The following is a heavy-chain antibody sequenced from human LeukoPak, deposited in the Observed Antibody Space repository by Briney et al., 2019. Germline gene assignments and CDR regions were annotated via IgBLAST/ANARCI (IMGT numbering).Heavy chain of an antibody. Sequence: PGGSLRLSCAVSGFTFSSYAMSWVRQAPGKGLEWVSAISGSGGSTYYADSVKGRFTISRDNSKNTLYLQMNSLRAEDTAVYYCAKIAAAGIQYSQWLVSVVGDYYYYMDVWGKGTTVTVSS. D-gene: IGHD6-13*01. CDR2: ISGSGGST. CDR3: AKIAAAGIQYSQWLVSVVGDYYYYMDV. J-gene: IGHJ6*03. V-gene: IGHV3-23*01. CDR1: GFTFSSYA.